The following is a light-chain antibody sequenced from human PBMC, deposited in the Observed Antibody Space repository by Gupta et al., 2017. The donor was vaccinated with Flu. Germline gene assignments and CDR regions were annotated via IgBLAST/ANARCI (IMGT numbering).Light chain of an antibody. Sequence: IQMTQSPSSLSASVGDRVTITCRASQSISSYLNWYQQKPGKAPKRLIYAASSLQSGVPSRFSGSGSGTDFTLTIRRLQPEDFATYYCQNSYSTPRTFGGGTKVEIK. CDR3: QNSYSTPRT. V-gene: IGKV1-39*01. CDR1: QSISSY. J-gene: IGKJ4*01. CDR2: AAS.